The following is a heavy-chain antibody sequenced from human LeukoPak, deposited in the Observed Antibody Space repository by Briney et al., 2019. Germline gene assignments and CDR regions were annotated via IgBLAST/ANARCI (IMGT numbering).Heavy chain of an antibody. V-gene: IGHV4-4*07. J-gene: IGHJ4*02. D-gene: IGHD6-19*01. Sequence: SETLSLTCTVSGGSINNYYWSWIRQPAGKGLEWIGRIYTRGSTNYNPSLKSRVTMSVDTSKNQFSLKLSSVTAADTAVYYCARAGYSSGWYYFDYWGQGTLVTVSS. CDR2: IYTRGST. CDR1: GGSINNYY. CDR3: ARAGYSSGWYYFDY.